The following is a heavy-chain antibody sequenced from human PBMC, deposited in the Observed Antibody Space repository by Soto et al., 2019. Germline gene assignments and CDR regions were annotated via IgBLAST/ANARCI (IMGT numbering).Heavy chain of an antibody. Sequence: PSETLSLTCTVSGGSISSGGYYWSWIRQHPGKGLEWIGYIYYSGSTYYNPSLKSRVTISVDTSKNQFSLKLSSVTAADTAVYYCARGTGITMVRGVIFWFDPWGQGTLVTVSS. CDR1: GGSISSGGYY. V-gene: IGHV4-31*03. CDR3: ARGTGITMVRGVIFWFDP. CDR2: IYYSGST. J-gene: IGHJ5*02. D-gene: IGHD3-10*01.